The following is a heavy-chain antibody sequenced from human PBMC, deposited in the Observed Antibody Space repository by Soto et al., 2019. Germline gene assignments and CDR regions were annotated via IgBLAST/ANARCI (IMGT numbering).Heavy chain of an antibody. CDR1: GYSFNSYG. V-gene: IGHV1-18*01. D-gene: IGHD3-3*02. J-gene: IGHJ4*02. Sequence: GASVKVSCKASGYSFNSYGVSWVRQAPGQGLEWMGWISAYNGNTNYAQKLQGRVTLTTDTSTSTAYMELRSLASDDTALYYCARDFGNDLSAPGAVLDYWGQGTTVTVSS. CDR3: ARDFGNDLSAPGAVLDY. CDR2: ISAYNGNT.